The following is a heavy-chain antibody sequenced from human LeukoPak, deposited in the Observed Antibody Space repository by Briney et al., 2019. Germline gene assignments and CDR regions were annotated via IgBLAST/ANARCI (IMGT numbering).Heavy chain of an antibody. Sequence: PRASVKVSCKASGYTFTGYYMHWVRQAPGQGLEWMGWINPNSGGTNYAQKFQGRVTMTRNTSISTAYMELSSLRSEDTAVYYCARVRGVRGVITHHPFDYWGQGTLVTVSS. J-gene: IGHJ4*02. CDR2: INPNSGGT. V-gene: IGHV1-2*02. CDR1: GYTFTGYY. D-gene: IGHD3-10*01. CDR3: ARVRGVRGVITHHPFDY.